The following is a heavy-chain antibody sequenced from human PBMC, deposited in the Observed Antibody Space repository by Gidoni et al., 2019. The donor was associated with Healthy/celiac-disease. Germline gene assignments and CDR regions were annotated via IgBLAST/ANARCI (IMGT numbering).Heavy chain of an antibody. Sequence: QVQLVQSGAEVKKPGASVKVSCKASGYTFTSYGSSWVRQAPGQGLEWMGWISAYNGNTTYAQKLQGRVTMTTDTSTSTAYMDLRILRSDDTSVDYCARDMQPITMTPWGQGTPVTVSS. CDR1: GYTFTSYG. J-gene: IGHJ5*02. CDR3: ARDMQPITMTP. V-gene: IGHV1-18*01. D-gene: IGHD3-22*01. CDR2: ISAYNGNT.